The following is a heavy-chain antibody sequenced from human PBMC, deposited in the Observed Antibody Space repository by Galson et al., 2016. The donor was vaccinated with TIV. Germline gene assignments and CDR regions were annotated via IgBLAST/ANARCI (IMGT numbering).Heavy chain of an antibody. D-gene: IGHD6-13*01. CDR1: GFTFDDYT. V-gene: IGHV3-43*01. CDR2: IVWDGANK. Sequence: SLRLSCAASGFTFDDYTMHWVRQPPGKGLEWVSFIVWDGANKYYSDSVKGRFTISRDNSKNSLYLQMNSLRPEDTALYYCAKEGAAAEYYGMDVWGQGTTVTVSS. J-gene: IGHJ6*02. CDR3: AKEGAAAEYYGMDV.